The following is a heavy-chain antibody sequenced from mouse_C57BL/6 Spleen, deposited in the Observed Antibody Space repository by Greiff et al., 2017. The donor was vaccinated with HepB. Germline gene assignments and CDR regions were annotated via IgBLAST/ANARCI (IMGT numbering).Heavy chain of an antibody. V-gene: IGHV5-4*01. D-gene: IGHD2-3*01. J-gene: IGHJ2*01. CDR1: GFTFSSYA. Sequence: EVQLVESGGGLVKPGGSLKLSCAASGFTFSSYAMSWVRQTPEKRLEWVATISDGGSYTYYPDNVKGRFTISRDNAKNNLYLQMSHLKSEDTAMYYCARDGYFHFDYWGQGTTLTVSS. CDR3: ARDGYFHFDY. CDR2: ISDGGSYT.